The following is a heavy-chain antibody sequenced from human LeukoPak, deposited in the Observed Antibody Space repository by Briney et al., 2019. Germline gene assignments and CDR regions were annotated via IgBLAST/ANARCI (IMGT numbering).Heavy chain of an antibody. CDR1: GYSFTNYW. D-gene: IGHD6-19*01. CDR2: VDPTDSYT. V-gene: IGHV5-10-1*01. Sequence: GESLKISCKGSGYSFTNYWISWVRQMPGRALEWIGRVDPTDSYTNYSPSFQGHVAISVDKSISTAYLQWSSLKASDTAMYYCARQGIVVADSFDPWGQGTLVTVSS. CDR3: ARQGIVVADSFDP. J-gene: IGHJ5*02.